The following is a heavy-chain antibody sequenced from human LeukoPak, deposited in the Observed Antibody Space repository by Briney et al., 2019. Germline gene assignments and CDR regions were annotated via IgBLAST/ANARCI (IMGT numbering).Heavy chain of an antibody. CDR2: IYYSGST. J-gene: IGHJ4*02. Sequence: SETLSLTCTVSGGSISSGDSSWSWIRQHPGKGLEWIGYIYYSGSTYYNPSLKSRVTISVDTSKNQFSLKLSSVTAADTAVYYCARGGGSYYFDYWGQGTLVTVSS. D-gene: IGHD1-26*01. CDR1: GGSISSGDSS. CDR3: ARGGGSYYFDY. V-gene: IGHV4-31*03.